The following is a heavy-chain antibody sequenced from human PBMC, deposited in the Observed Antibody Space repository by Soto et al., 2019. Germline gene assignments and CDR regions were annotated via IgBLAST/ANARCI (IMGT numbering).Heavy chain of an antibody. CDR3: AKDLYMIVVVTMVAPGDP. V-gene: IGHV3-30*18. D-gene: IGHD3-22*01. CDR2: ISYDGSNK. J-gene: IGHJ5*02. CDR1: GFTFSSYG. Sequence: GGSLRLSCAASGFTFSSYGMHWVRQAPGKGLEWVAVISYDGSNKYYADSVKGRFTISRDNSKNTLYLQMNSLRAEDTAVYYCAKDLYMIVVVTMVAPGDPWGQGTLVTLSS.